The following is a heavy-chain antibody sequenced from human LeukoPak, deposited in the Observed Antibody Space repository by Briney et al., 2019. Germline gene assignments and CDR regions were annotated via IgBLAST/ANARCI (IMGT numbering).Heavy chain of an antibody. CDR2: IYYTGRT. CDR3: ARQQVYYDILTGYSVAFDI. J-gene: IGHJ3*02. D-gene: IGHD3-9*01. V-gene: IGHV4-59*08. CDR1: GGSISSYY. Sequence: SETLSLTCTVSGGSISSYYWSWIRQPPGKGLEWIGYIYYTGRTNYNPSLKRRVTISVDTSKIQFSLKLSSVTAADTAVYYCARQQVYYDILTGYSVAFDIWGQGTMVTVSS.